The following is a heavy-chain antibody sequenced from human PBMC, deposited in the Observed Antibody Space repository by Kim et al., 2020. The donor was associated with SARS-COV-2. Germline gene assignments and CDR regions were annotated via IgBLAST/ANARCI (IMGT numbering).Heavy chain of an antibody. CDR2: VYPAESDT. J-gene: IGHJ4*02. CDR1: GYSFSSHW. V-gene: IGHV5-51*01. D-gene: IGHD6-13*01. Sequence: GESLKISCKGSGYSFSSHWIGWVRQMPGKGLEWMGFVYPAESDTRYSPSFQGQVTISADKSSTTAYLQWSSLKASDTATYYCARLYYASSTSAAAFRRYIDYWGQGTLVTVSS. CDR3: ARLYYASSTSAAAFRRYIDY.